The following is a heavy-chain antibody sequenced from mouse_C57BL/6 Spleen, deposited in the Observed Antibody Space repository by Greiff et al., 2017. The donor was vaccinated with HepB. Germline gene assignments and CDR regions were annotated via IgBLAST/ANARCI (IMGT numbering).Heavy chain of an antibody. Sequence: QVQLQQSGAELVKPGASVKISCKASGYTFTDYYINWVKQRPGQGLEWIGKIGPGSGSTYYNEKFKGKATLTADKSSSTAYMQLSSLTSEDSAVYFCAREGDYYGSSPWFAYWGQGTLVTVSA. D-gene: IGHD1-1*01. CDR3: AREGDYYGSSPWFAY. CDR2: IGPGSGST. J-gene: IGHJ3*01. CDR1: GYTFTDYY. V-gene: IGHV1-77*01.